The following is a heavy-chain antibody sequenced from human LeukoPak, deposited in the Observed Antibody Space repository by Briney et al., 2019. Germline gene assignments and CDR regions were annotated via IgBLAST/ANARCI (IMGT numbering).Heavy chain of an antibody. V-gene: IGHV3-53*01. CDR1: GFTVSSNH. J-gene: IGHJ4*02. Sequence: GGSLRLSCAASGFTVSSNHMSWVRQAPGKGLEWVSIIYSGGSTYYADSVKGQFTISRDNSKNMLYLQMNSLRAEDTAVYYCARDPSGSYRYFDYWGQGTLVTVSS. CDR2: IYSGGST. D-gene: IGHD1-26*01. CDR3: ARDPSGSYRYFDY.